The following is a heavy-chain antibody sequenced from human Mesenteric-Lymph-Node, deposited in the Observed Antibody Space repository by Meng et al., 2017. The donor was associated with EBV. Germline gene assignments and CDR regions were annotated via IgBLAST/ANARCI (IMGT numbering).Heavy chain of an antibody. D-gene: IGHD1-26*01. CDR3: AHRPGVGAIDFDY. CDR2: IYRDDDN. Sequence: IPWHVSVPHLVNPTQTLTLPGAFYGYSLATSGVVVCWIRQPPGKALEWLALIYRDDDNGYSPSLQDRLTIAKDTTKNQVVLTMTNIDPMDTATYFCAHRPGVGAIDFDYWGQGTLVTVSS. J-gene: IGHJ4*02. V-gene: IGHV2-5*02. CDR1: GYSLATSGVV.